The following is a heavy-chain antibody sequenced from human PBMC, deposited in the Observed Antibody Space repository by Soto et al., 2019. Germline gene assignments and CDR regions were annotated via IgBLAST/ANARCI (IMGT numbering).Heavy chain of an antibody. V-gene: IGHV3-33*06. J-gene: IGHJ4*02. Sequence: GGSLRLSCVASGFIFNSYGMHWVRQAPGKGLEWVAVIWYDGSNKYYADSVKGRFTISRDNSKNTLYLQMNSLRAEDTAVYYCANGYYFDYWGQGTLVTVSS. CDR2: IWYDGSNK. CDR1: GFIFNSYG. CDR3: ANGYYFDY. D-gene: IGHD3-10*01.